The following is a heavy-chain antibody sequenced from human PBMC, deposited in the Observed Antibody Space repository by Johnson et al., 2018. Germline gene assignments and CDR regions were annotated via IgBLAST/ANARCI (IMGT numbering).Heavy chain of an antibody. V-gene: IGHV1-69*01. CDR1: GGTFSSYA. CDR2: IIPIFGTA. Sequence: QVQLQESGAEVKKPGSSVKVSCKASGGTFSSYAISWVRQAPGQGLEWMGGIIPIFGTANYAQKFQGRVTITADESTSTAYMELSSLRSEDTAGYYWARDPRGRQWLVQGDAFDIWGQGTMVTVAS. J-gene: IGHJ3*02. D-gene: IGHD6-19*01. CDR3: ARDPRGRQWLVQGDAFDI.